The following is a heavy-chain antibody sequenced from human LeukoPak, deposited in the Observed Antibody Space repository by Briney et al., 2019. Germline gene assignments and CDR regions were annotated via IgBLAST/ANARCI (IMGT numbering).Heavy chain of an antibody. CDR1: GYTFINYW. Sequence: GESLKISCAASGYTFINYWIGWVRQMPGKGLEWMGNIFPDDSDATYSPSFQGQVTLSADKSISTAYLHWSSLKASDTAIYYCARRVDWYFDLWGRGTPVTVSS. J-gene: IGHJ2*01. V-gene: IGHV5-51*01. CDR2: IFPDDSDA. CDR3: ARRVDWYFDL.